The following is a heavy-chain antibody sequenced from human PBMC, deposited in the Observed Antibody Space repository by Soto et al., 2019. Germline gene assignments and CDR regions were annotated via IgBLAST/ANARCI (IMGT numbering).Heavy chain of an antibody. V-gene: IGHV5-51*01. Sequence: GESLKISCKGSGYSFTSYWIGWVRQMPGKGLEWMGIIYPGDSDTRYSPSFQGQVTISADESISTAYLQWSSLKASDTAMYYCARHGIVVVPAALSLNYYYYYMDVWGKGTTVTVSS. CDR2: IYPGDSDT. CDR1: GYSFTSYW. D-gene: IGHD2-2*01. J-gene: IGHJ6*03. CDR3: ARHGIVVVPAALSLNYYYYYMDV.